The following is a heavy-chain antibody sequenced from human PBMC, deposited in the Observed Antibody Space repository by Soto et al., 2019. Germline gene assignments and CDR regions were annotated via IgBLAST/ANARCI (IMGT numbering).Heavy chain of an antibody. CDR2: IIPIFGTA. CDR3: ASHPKRWLQLRWFDP. V-gene: IGHV1-69*12. D-gene: IGHD5-12*01. J-gene: IGHJ5*02. CDR1: GGTFSSYA. Sequence: QVQLVQSGAEVKKPGSSVKVSCKASGGTFSSYAISWVRQAPGQGLEWMGGIIPIFGTANYAQKFQGRVTITADESTRTASMELSSLRSEDTAVYYCASHPKRWLQLRWFDPWGQGTLVTVSS.